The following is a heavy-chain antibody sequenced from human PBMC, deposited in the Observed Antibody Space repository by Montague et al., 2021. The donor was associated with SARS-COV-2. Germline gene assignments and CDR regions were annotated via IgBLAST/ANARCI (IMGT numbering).Heavy chain of an antibody. Sequence: SLRLSCAASGFTFNNFAMQWVRQAPGKGLEWVAVISYDGSIQYDXYSXRGLFTISRDSSKKTLYLQMNSLRSEDTAVYYCAKNRDIFWFGEGRDSMDVWGQGTTVIVSS. CDR3: AKNRDIFWFGEGRDSMDV. CDR1: GFTFNNFA. V-gene: IGHV3-30*18. D-gene: IGHD3-10*01. J-gene: IGHJ6*02. CDR2: ISYDGSIQ.